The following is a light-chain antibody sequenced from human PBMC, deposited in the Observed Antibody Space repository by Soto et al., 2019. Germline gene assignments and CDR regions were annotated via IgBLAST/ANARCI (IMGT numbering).Light chain of an antibody. CDR1: QSVSNNY. CDR3: QQYGSSGT. CDR2: GES. V-gene: IGKV3-20*01. Sequence: EIVLTQSPGTLSLSPGERATLSCRASQSVSNNYLAWYQQKPGQAPRLLNYGESNRATGIPDRFSGSGAGTDFTRTISRLEPEDFAVYYCQQYGSSGTFGQGTKVEIK. J-gene: IGKJ1*01.